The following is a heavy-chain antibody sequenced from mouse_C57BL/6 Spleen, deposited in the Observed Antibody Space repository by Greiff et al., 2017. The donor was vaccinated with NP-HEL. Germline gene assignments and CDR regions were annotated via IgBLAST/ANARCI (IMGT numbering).Heavy chain of an antibody. CDR3: ARAHYGSSYRHYFDD. CDR2: ISAGGSYT. V-gene: IGHV5-4*03. Sequence: EVMLVESGGGLVKPGGSLKLSCAASGFTFSSYAMSWVRQTPEKRLEWVATISAGGSYTYYPDNVKGRFTISRDNAKNNLYLQMSHLKSEDTAMYYCARAHYGSSYRHYFDDWGQGTTLTVSS. J-gene: IGHJ2*01. CDR1: GFTFSSYA. D-gene: IGHD1-1*01.